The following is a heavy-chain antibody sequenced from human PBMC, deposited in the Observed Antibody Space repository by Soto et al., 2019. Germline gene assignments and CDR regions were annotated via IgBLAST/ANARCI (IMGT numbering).Heavy chain of an antibody. D-gene: IGHD2-15*01. J-gene: IGHJ4*02. CDR2: IYYDGST. CDR1: GGSINSNNYY. V-gene: IGHV4-39*01. CDR3: AKVVVAATRHTDFDS. Sequence: PSETLSLTCSVSGGSINSNNYYWAWIRQSPGKGLAWIASIYYDGSTYYNPSLKSRVTISVDASKNRFYLQLRSVTAADTAVYYCAKVVVAATRHTDFDSWGQGTLVTAPQ.